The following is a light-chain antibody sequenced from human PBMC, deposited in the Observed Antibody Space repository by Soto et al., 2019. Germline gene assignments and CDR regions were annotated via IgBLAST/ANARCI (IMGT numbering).Light chain of an antibody. Sequence: QMTNSSCELSASVRDRVSITCRASQSISSWLAWYQQKPWKAPKLLIYKASILESGIPSRLICSGSGIEFTLTIRSLQPEDFATYSCQQSYISPQTFGRGTKVDIK. CDR1: QSISSW. CDR2: KAS. J-gene: IGKJ1*01. V-gene: IGKV1-5*03. CDR3: QQSYISPQT.